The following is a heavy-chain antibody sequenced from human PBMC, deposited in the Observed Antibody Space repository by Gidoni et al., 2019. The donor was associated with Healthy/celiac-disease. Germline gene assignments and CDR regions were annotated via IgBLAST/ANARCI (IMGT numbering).Heavy chain of an antibody. CDR3: ARGRDCSSTSCHYYYYMDV. CDR2: IIPICGTA. V-gene: IGHV1-69*01. D-gene: IGHD2-2*01. Sequence: QVQLVQSGAEVNKPASSVKVSCKASGGTFSSYAISWVRQAPGQGLEWMGGIIPICGTANYAQKFQGRVTITADESTSTAYMELSSLRSEDTAVYYCARGRDCSSTSCHYYYYMDVWGKGTTVTVSS. J-gene: IGHJ6*03. CDR1: GGTFSSYA.